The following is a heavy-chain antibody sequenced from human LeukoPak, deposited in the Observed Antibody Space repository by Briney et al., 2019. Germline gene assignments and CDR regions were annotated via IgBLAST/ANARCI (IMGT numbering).Heavy chain of an antibody. CDR1: GFTFSSYE. D-gene: IGHD3-10*01. Sequence: PGGSLRLSCAASGFTFSSYEMNWVRQAPGKGLEWVSYISSSGSTLYYAESVKGRWTISRDNAKNSLYLQMNSLRAEDTAVYYCATPPLITMVRGAADYWGQGTLVTVSS. CDR2: ISSSGSTL. CDR3: ATPPLITMVRGAADY. V-gene: IGHV3-48*03. J-gene: IGHJ4*02.